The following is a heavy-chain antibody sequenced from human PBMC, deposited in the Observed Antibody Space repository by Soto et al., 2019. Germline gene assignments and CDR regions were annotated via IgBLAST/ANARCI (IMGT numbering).Heavy chain of an antibody. J-gene: IGHJ3*02. CDR3: ARPSIVGATSAFDI. D-gene: IGHD1-26*01. V-gene: IGHV3-30-3*01. CDR1: GFTFSSYA. CDR2: ISYDGSNK. Sequence: LRLSCAASGFTFSSYAMHWVRQAPGKGLEWVAVISYDGSNKYYADSVKGRFTISRDNSKNTLYLQMNSLRAEDTAVYYCARPSIVGATSAFDIWGHGTMVTVSS.